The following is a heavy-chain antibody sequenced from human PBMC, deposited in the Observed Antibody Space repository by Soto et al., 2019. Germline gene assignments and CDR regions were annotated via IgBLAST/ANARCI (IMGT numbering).Heavy chain of an antibody. Sequence: EVQLVESGGGLVQPGGSLRLSCAASGFTFSGYWMSWVRQAPGKGLEWVANIKQDGREQFYVDSVKGRFTSSRDNAKNSLYLQMNSLRAEDTAVYYCAREAVWGLGTTVTVSS. CDR2: IKQDGREQ. J-gene: IGHJ6*02. CDR3: AREAV. CDR1: GFTFSGYW. V-gene: IGHV3-7*05.